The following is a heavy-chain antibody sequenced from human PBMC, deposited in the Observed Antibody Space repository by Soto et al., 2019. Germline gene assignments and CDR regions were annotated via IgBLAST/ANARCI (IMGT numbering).Heavy chain of an antibody. D-gene: IGHD5-12*01. CDR2: IIPIFGTV. CDR1: GGTFSNYP. V-gene: IGHV1-69*12. J-gene: IGHJ2*01. CDR3: ARGNHRWLQLWYFDL. Sequence: QVQLVQSGAEVKKPGSSVKVSCKASGGTFSNYPISWVRQAPGQGLEWMGGIIPIFGTVNYAQKFPGRVTITADESTSTAYMELSSLRSEDTAVYYCARGNHRWLQLWYFDLWGRGTLVTVSS.